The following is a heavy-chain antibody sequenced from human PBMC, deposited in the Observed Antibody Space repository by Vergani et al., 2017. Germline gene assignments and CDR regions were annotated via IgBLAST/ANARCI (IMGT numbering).Heavy chain of an antibody. CDR1: GGTFSSYT. D-gene: IGHD2-2*01. CDR3: ARDRVVPAASSYGMDV. Sequence: QVQLVQSGAEVKKPGSSVKVSCKASGGTFSSYTISWVRQAPGQGLEGMGRIIPILGIANYAQKFQGRVTITADKSTSTAYMELSSLRSEDTAVYYCARDRVVPAASSYGMDVWGQGTTVTVSS. J-gene: IGHJ6*02. CDR2: IIPILGIA. V-gene: IGHV1-69*08.